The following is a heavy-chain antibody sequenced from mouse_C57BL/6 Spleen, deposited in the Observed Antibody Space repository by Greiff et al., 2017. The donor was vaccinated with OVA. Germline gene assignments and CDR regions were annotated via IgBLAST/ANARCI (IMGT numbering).Heavy chain of an antibody. J-gene: IGHJ3*01. CDR1: GYTFTSYD. V-gene: IGHV1-85*01. Sequence: VQLQQSGPELVKPGASVKLPCKASGYTFTSYDINWVKQRPGQGLEWIGWIYPRDGSTKYNEKFKGKATLTVDTSSSTAYMELHSLTSEDSAVYFCASSGGYGSSLFAYWGQGTLVTVSA. CDR2: IYPRDGST. D-gene: IGHD1-1*01. CDR3: ASSGGYGSSLFAY.